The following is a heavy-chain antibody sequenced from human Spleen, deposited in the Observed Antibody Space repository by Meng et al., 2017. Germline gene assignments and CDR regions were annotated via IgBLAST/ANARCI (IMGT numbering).Heavy chain of an antibody. J-gene: IGHJ4*02. CDR2: IYPSGSA. Sequence: SETLSLTCTVSGGSITSSSYYWGWLRQPPGKGLEWIGSIYPSGSAYYNPSLKSRVTISVHTSKNQFSLKLSSVIAADTAVYYCAREIYRSGSYYPAYFDYWGQGTMVTVSS. CDR3: AREIYRSGSYYPAYFDY. D-gene: IGHD3-10*01. CDR1: GGSITSSSYY. V-gene: IGHV4-39*07.